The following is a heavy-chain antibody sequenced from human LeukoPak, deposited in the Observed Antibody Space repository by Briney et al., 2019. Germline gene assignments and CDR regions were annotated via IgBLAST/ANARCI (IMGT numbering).Heavy chain of an antibody. D-gene: IGHD5-18*01. J-gene: IGHJ4*02. CDR3: VRDLDLGGYSSFVS. CDR1: GFTFSSYFW. CDR2: IRSDGGSS. Sequence: GGSLRLSCAASGFTFSSYFWMHWVRQAPGKGLVWVSRIRSDGGSSTYADSVKGRFTISRDNAKNTLYLQMNTLRAEDTAVYYCVRDLDLGGYSSFVSWGQGPVVTVSS. V-gene: IGHV3-74*01.